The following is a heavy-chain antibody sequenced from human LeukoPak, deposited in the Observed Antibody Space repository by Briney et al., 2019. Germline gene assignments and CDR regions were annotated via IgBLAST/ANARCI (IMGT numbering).Heavy chain of an antibody. Sequence: GGSLRPSCTASGFTFSTYEMNWVRQAPGKGLEWISYISGSGSSIFYADSLQGRFTVSRDNAKNSVYLQMNSLRAEDTAVYYCAREGGFGYDDAFDTWGHGTTVTVSS. CDR1: GFTFSTYE. CDR2: ISGSGSSI. D-gene: IGHD3-16*02. V-gene: IGHV3-48*03. CDR3: AREGGFGYDDAFDT. J-gene: IGHJ3*02.